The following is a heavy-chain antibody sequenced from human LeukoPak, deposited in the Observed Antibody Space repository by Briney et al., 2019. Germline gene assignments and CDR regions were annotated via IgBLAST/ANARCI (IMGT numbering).Heavy chain of an antibody. CDR1: GGSISGYY. D-gene: IGHD2-2*01. CDR3: ARLRGLDCSTTSCSRLNAFDI. J-gene: IGHJ3*02. CDR2: INFIGNT. Sequence: SETLSLTCTISGGSISGYYWGWIRQPPGKGPEWIGYINFIGNTNYNPSLKSRVTISEDTSKNLFSLRLSSVTAADTAVYYCARLRGLDCSTTSCSRLNAFDIWGLGTVVTVSS. V-gene: IGHV4-59*08.